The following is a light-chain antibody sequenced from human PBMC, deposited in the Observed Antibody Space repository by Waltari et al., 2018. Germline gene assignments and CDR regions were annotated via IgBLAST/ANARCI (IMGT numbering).Light chain of an antibody. CDR1: QHLLHPDGRDF. V-gene: IGKV2-28*01. CDR3: MQALQTPIT. Sequence: IVMTQSPLSLPVTPGEPSSFSSRSSQHLLHPDGRDFLAWYLQKPGRSPQLLIYMGSSRASGVPDRFCGSGSGTDFTLKISRVEADDVGIYYCMQALQTPITFGQGTRLDIK. CDR2: MGS. J-gene: IGKJ5*01.